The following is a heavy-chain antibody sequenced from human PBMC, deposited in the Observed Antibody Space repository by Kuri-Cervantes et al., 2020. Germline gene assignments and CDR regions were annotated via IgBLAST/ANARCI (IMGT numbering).Heavy chain of an antibody. Sequence: GESLKISCAASGFTFSSYWMSWVRQAPGKGLEWVANIKQDGSEKYYVDSVKGRFTISRDNSKNTLFLQMNSLGVDDTAVYYCARAYPGSSSWYVYWGQGTLVTVSS. D-gene: IGHD6-13*01. J-gene: IGHJ4*02. CDR3: ARAYPGSSSWYVY. CDR2: IKQDGSEK. V-gene: IGHV3-7*01. CDR1: GFTFSSYW.